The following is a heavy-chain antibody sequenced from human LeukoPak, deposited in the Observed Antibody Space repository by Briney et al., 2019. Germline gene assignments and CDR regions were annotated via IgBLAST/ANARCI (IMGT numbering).Heavy chain of an antibody. D-gene: IGHD5-18*01. V-gene: IGHV3-7*03. CDR3: ARDHPAMVI. J-gene: IGHJ4*02. Sequence: GGSLRLSCAASGFILSSYRMSWVRQAPGKGLEWVANINQDGSERYYVDSVKGRFTISRDNAKNSLYLQMNSLRAEDTAVYYCARDHPAMVIWGQGTLVTVFS. CDR2: INQDGSER. CDR1: GFILSSYR.